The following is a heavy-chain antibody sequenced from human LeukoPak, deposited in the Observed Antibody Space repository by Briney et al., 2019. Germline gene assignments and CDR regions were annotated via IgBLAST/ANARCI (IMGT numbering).Heavy chain of an antibody. J-gene: IGHJ4*02. D-gene: IGHD2-2*01. CDR3: ASTICISTSCYPGVVDY. V-gene: IGHV4-61*02. CDR1: GGLISSGSYY. CDR2: IYSSGST. Sequence: SETLSLTCTVSGGLISSGSYYWSWIRQPAGKGLEWIGRIYSSGSTNYNPALRSRLTISVDTSKNQFSLKLSSVTAADTAVYYCASTICISTSCYPGVVDYWGQGTLVTVSS.